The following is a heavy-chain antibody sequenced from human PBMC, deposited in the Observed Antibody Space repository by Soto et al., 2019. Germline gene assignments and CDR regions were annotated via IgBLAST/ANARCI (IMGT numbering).Heavy chain of an antibody. CDR1: GGSFSGYY. D-gene: IGHD3-10*01. J-gene: IGHJ4*02. Sequence: SETLSLTCAVYGGSFSGYYWSWIRQPPGKGLEWIGEINHSGSTNYNPSLKSRVTISVDTSKNQFSLKLSSVTAADTAVYYCARIFYGSGSYYHFDYWGQGTLVTVSS. CDR3: ARIFYGSGSYYHFDY. CDR2: INHSGST. V-gene: IGHV4-34*01.